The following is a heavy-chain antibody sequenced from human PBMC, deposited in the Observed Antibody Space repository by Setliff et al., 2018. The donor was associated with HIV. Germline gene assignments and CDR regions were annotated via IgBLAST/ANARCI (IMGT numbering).Heavy chain of an antibody. CDR2: FDPEDGDT. V-gene: IGHV1-24*01. Sequence: ASVMVSCQVSGYTLSELSMHWVRQASGKGFEWMGRFDPEDGDTLYAQKFQGRVTMTEDTSTDTAYLELSGLRSEDTAVYYCATAKEQWLAEGGFDYWGQGTLVTVSS. CDR3: ATAKEQWLAEGGFDY. CDR1: GYTLSELS. J-gene: IGHJ4*02. D-gene: IGHD6-19*01.